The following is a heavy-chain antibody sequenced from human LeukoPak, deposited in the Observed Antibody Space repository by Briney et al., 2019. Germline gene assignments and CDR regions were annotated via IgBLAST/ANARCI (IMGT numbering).Heavy chain of an antibody. J-gene: IGHJ5*02. D-gene: IGHD2-2*01. Sequence: GASVKVSCKASGYTFSGYYMHWVRQAPGQGLEWMGWINPHSGGTNYAQKFQGRVTMTRDTSIGTAYMELSRLRSDDTAVYYCARDRSPYIVVVPAATNWFDPWGQGTLVTVSS. CDR1: GYTFSGYY. V-gene: IGHV1-2*02. CDR2: INPHSGGT. CDR3: ARDRSPYIVVVPAATNWFDP.